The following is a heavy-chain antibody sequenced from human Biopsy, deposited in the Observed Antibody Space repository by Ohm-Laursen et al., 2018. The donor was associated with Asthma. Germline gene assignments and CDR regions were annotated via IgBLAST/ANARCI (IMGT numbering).Heavy chain of an antibody. J-gene: IGHJ5*02. D-gene: IGHD3-22*01. CDR3: AKITTDRQKANNWFDP. CDR2: ISASGVRT. Sequence: SLRLSCAASGFTFSHYNMNWVRQAPGKGLEWVSSISASGVRTFYADSVKGRFTVSRDSSRNTLYLQLSTLRVEGTAVYFCAKITTDRQKANNWFDPWGQGTLVTVSS. V-gene: IGHV3-23*01. CDR1: GFTFSHYN.